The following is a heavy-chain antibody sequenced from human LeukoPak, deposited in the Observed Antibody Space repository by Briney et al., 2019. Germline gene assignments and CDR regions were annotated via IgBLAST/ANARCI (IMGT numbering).Heavy chain of an antibody. CDR1: GFTFTTYS. D-gene: IGHD3-16*01. J-gene: IGHJ4*02. CDR2: ISSGSSAI. V-gene: IGHV3-21*01. Sequence: GGSVRLSCEASGFTFTTYSMTWVRQAPGKGLEWVSIISSGSSAIFSADALKGRFTISRDNSRNTLYLQMNSLRPEDTGLYYCVRDRRYDYVWGSYVLGYWGQGSLVTVSS. CDR3: VRDRRYDYVWGSYVLGY.